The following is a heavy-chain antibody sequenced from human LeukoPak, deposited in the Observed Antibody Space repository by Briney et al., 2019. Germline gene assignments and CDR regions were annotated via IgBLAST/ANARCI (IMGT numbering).Heavy chain of an antibody. CDR3: AELGITMIGGV. Sequence: QTGESLRLSCAASGFTFSSYEMNWVRQAPGKGLEWVSYISSSGSTIYYADSVKGRFTIYRDNAKNSLYLQMNSLRAEDTAVYYCAELGITMIGGVWGKGTTVTISS. D-gene: IGHD3-10*02. V-gene: IGHV3-48*03. J-gene: IGHJ6*04. CDR2: ISSSGSTI. CDR1: GFTFSSYE.